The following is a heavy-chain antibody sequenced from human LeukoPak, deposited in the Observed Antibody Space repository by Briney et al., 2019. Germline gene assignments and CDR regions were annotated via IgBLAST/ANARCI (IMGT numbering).Heavy chain of an antibody. CDR2: IYYSGST. J-gene: IGHJ3*02. CDR1: GGSISSYY. Sequence: SETLSLTCTVSGGSISSYYWNWIRQPPGKGLEWIGYIYYSGSTYYNPSLKSRVTISVDTSKNQFSLKLSSVTAADTAVYYCAREDGAFDIWGQGTMVTVSS. CDR3: AREDGAFDI. V-gene: IGHV4-59*12.